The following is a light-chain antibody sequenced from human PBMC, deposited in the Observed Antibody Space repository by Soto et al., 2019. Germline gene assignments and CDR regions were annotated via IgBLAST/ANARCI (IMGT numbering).Light chain of an antibody. CDR1: QSISSW. CDR2: DAS. J-gene: IGKJ2*01. CDR3: QQYNGN. V-gene: IGKV1-5*01. Sequence: DIQMTQSPPTLSASVGDRVTITCRASQSISSWLAWYQQKPGKAPKVLIYDASHLESGVPSRFSGSGSGTEFTLTISSLQPDDYATYYSQQYNGNFGQGTKLEIK.